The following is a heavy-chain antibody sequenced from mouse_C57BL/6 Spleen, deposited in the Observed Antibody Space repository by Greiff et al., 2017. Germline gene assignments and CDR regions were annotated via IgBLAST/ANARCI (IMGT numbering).Heavy chain of an antibody. V-gene: IGHV1-50*01. J-gene: IGHJ2*01. D-gene: IGHD1-1*01. CDR2: IDPSDSYT. CDR3: ARAGSSPSYVDY. CDR1: GYTFTSYW. Sequence: QVQLQQPGAELVKPGASVKLSCKASGYTFTSYWMQWVKQRPGQGLEWIGEIDPSDSYTNYNQKFKGKATLTVDTSSSTAYMQLSSLTSEDSAVYYCARAGSSPSYVDYWGQGTTLTVSS.